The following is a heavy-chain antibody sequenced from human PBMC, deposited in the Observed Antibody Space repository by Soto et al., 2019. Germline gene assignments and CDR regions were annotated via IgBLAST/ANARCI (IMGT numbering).Heavy chain of an antibody. J-gene: IGHJ4*02. D-gene: IGHD1-26*01. CDR1: GGTFSSYP. V-gene: IGHV1-69*01. CDR2: IIPIFVII. CDR3: ARRRTVGTTKGYDY. Sequence: QVQLVQSGAEVKKPGSSVKVSCKASGGTFSSYPLSWVRQAPGQGLEWMGGIIPIFVIINSAQKVQGRVSITADESTSTAFMELSSLTSDDTAVYYCARRRTVGTTKGYDYWGQGPLVTVSS.